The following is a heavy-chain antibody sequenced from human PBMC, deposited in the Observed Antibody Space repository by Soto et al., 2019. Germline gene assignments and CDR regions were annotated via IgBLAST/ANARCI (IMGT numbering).Heavy chain of an antibody. CDR1: GYTFTSYG. CDR2: ISAYNGNT. D-gene: IGHD2-2*01. Sequence: QVQLVQSGAEVKKPGASVKVSCKASGYTFTSYGISWVRQAPGQGLEWMGWISAYNGNTNYAQKLQGRVTMTTDTSTSTAYRGWRGLSSDTTAVYYCARVRGNIVVVPAVRPPYYYGMDVWGKGPRSPSPQ. V-gene: IGHV1-18*01. J-gene: IGHJ6*01. CDR3: ARVRGNIVVVPAVRPPYYYGMDV.